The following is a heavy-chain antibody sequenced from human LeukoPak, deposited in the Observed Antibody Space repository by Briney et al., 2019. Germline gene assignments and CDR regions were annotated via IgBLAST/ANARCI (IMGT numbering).Heavy chain of an antibody. CDR3: ARGSRPVYNLLTGKRYFDY. D-gene: IGHD3-9*01. CDR2: IIPIFGTA. Sequence: SVKVSCKASGGTFSSYAISWVRQAPGQGLEWMGGIIPIFGTANYAQKFQGRVTITADKSTSTAYMELSSLRSEDTAVYYCARGSRPVYNLLTGKRYFDYWGQGTLLTVSS. V-gene: IGHV1-69*06. CDR1: GGTFSSYA. J-gene: IGHJ4*02.